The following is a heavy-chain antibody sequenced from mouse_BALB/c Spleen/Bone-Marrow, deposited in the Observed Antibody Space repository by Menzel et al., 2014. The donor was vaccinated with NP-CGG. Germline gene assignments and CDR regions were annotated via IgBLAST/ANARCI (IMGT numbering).Heavy chain of an antibody. J-gene: IGHJ1*01. V-gene: IGHV1-69*02. CDR2: IDPSDSYT. Sequence: VQLQQSGAELVKPGASVKLSCKASGYTFTSYWMHWVKQRPGQGLEWIGEIDPSDSYTNYNQKFKGKATLTVDKSSSTAYMQLSSLTSEDSAVYYCARSRGYYDYWCFDVWGARTTVTVSS. D-gene: IGHD2-4*01. CDR1: GYTFTSYW. CDR3: ARSRGYYDYWCFDV.